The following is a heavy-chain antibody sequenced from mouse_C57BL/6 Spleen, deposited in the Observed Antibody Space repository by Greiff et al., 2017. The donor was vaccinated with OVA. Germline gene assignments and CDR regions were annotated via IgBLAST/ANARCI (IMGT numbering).Heavy chain of an antibody. Sequence: EVQLVESGPGLVKPSQSLSLTCSVTGYSITSGYYWNWIRQFPGNKLEWMGYISYDGSNNYNPSLKNRISITRDTSKNQFFLKLNSVTTEDTATYYCARGDYGSSPYAMDYWGQGTSVTVSS. V-gene: IGHV3-6*01. CDR3: ARGDYGSSPYAMDY. J-gene: IGHJ4*01. CDR1: GYSITSGYY. D-gene: IGHD1-1*01. CDR2: ISYDGSN.